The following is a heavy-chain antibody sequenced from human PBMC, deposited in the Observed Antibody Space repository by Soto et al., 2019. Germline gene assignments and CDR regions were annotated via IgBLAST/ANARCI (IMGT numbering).Heavy chain of an antibody. J-gene: IGHJ5*02. V-gene: IGHV3-33*01. D-gene: IGHD1-26*01. CDR2: IWSDGSNK. CDR3: ARDQTGSYPYTSFDP. Sequence: QVQLVESGGGVVQPGRSLSLSCAASGFTFSNYAIHWVRQAPGKGLEWVSVIWSDGSNKYYTDSVKGRFTISRDNSKNTVHLQMTTLRAEVTAVYYCARDQTGSYPYTSFDPWGQATLVTVSS. CDR1: GFTFSNYA.